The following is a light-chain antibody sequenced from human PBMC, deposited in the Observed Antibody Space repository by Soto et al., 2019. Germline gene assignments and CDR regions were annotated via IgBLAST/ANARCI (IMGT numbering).Light chain of an antibody. Sequence: DIQMTQYPSTLSASVGDRVIITCRASQSISSWLAWCQQKPGKAPKLLISKASNLESGVPSRFSGSGTGTEFPLNVSGLPPDDFATYYCQQYYSYWTFGQGTKVEIK. V-gene: IGKV1-5*03. CDR1: QSISSW. CDR2: KAS. CDR3: QQYYSYWT. J-gene: IGKJ1*01.